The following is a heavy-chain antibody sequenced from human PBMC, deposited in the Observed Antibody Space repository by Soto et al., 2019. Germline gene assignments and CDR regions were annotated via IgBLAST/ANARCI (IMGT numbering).Heavy chain of an antibody. J-gene: IGHJ4*02. V-gene: IGHV1-2*02. Sequence: ASVKVSCKASGYAFTGYYIHWVRQAPGQGLEWMGWINTNSGGTNYAQKFQGRVTMTRDTSISTAYMELSRLTSDDTAVYYCARTQTNDYWGQGTLVTVSS. CDR2: INTNSGGT. CDR1: GYAFTGYY. CDR3: ARTQTNDY.